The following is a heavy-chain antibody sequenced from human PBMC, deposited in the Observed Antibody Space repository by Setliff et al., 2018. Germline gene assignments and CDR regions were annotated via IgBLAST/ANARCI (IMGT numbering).Heavy chain of an antibody. D-gene: IGHD6-13*01. Sequence: ASVKISCKASGGTFSSYTISRLRQAPGQGLGWMGRIIPILGIANYAQKFQGIVTITADKSTSTAYMELSSLRSEDTAVCYCARDPGYSSSFMYYWGQGTLVTVSS. CDR3: ARDPGYSSSFMYY. V-gene: IGHV1-69*04. J-gene: IGHJ4*02. CDR1: GGTFSSYT. CDR2: IIPILGIA.